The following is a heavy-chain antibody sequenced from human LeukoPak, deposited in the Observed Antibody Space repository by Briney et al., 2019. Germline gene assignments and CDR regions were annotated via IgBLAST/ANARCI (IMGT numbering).Heavy chain of an antibody. CDR2: ISSSGDTI. CDR1: GLTFSTSG. D-gene: IGHD4-11*01. J-gene: IGHJ4*02. V-gene: IGHV3-48*01. Sequence: GGSLRLSCTASGLTFSTSGFNWVRQAPGKGLECISYISSSGDTIHYADSVKGRFTFSRDNAKNSLYLQMNSLRAEDTAVYYCARVWGDYSNTDYWGQGTLVTVSS. CDR3: ARVWGDYSNTDY.